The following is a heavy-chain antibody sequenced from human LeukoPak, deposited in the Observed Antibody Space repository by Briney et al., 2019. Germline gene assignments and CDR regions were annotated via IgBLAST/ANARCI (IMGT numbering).Heavy chain of an antibody. V-gene: IGHV3-21*06. CDR3: ARSRGVTYHYASGTYVADAGYYFDF. J-gene: IGHJ4*02. D-gene: IGHD3-10*01. Sequence: SVKGRFTISRDNAKNSLYLQMNSLRAEDSAVYYCARSRGVTYHYASGTYVADAGYYFDFWGQGTLVTVSS.